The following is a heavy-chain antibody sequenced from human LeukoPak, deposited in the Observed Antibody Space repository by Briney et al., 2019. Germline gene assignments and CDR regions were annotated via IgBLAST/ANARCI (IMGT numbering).Heavy chain of an antibody. V-gene: IGHV3-21*03. CDR2: ISGSTSYI. D-gene: IGHD3-16*02. CDR1: AFTFRTYS. Sequence: GGSLRLSCVASAFTFRTYSMHWVRQAPGKGLEWVSSISGSTSYIYYADSVRGRFTISRDNAKNSLYLQMSSLRPEDTAVYYCARGSDFVWGSYRPYFDYWGQGTLVTVSS. J-gene: IGHJ4*02. CDR3: ARGSDFVWGSYRPYFDY.